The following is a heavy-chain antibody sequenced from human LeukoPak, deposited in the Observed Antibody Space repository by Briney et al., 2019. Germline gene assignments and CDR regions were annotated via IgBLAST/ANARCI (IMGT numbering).Heavy chain of an antibody. CDR2: ITGSSSYI. J-gene: IGHJ4*02. D-gene: IGHD1-1*01. CDR3: VRELAGTTGNYFDY. Sequence: GGSLRLSCAASGFTFSTYYMNWVRQAPGKGLEWVSFITGSSSYIYYRDSVKGRFTISRDNAKNSLFLQMNSLRDEDTAVYYCVRELAGTTGNYFDYWGQGTLVTVSS. CDR1: GFTFSTYY. V-gene: IGHV3-21*01.